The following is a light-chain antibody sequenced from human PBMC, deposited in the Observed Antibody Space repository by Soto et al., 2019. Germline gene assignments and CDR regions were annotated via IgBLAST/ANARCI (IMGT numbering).Light chain of an antibody. V-gene: IGKV3-20*01. CDR2: GAS. J-gene: IGKJ2*01. Sequence: LVLTLSPGTLSLSPGERGTLSCRASQSVRAAFLAWYQQKPGQAPRLLIYGASNRATGIPDRFSGSGSGTEFTLTISRLEPEDSAVYYCHLYGTSPLSTFGQGTK. CDR1: QSVRAAF. CDR3: HLYGTSPLST.